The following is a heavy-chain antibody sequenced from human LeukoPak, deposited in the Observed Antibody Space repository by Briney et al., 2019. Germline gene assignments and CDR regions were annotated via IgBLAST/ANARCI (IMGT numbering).Heavy chain of an antibody. CDR1: GFTFSDYY. V-gene: IGHV3-11*01. CDR2: ISSSGSTK. Sequence: PGGSLRLSCAASGFTFSDYYMNWIRQAPGKGLEWVSYISSSGSTKYYADSVKGRFTISRDNAENSLYLQMNSLRAGDTAVYYCARGEDWLAPWGQGTLVTVSS. CDR3: ARGEDWLAP. J-gene: IGHJ5*02.